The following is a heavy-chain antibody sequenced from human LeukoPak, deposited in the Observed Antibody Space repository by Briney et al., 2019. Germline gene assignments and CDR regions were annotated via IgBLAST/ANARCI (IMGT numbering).Heavy chain of an antibody. V-gene: IGHV4-59*08. CDR3: ATLRGSGSYYNQYYFDY. Sequence: PSETLSLTCTVSGGSINNYYWSWIRQPPGKGLEWIGYIYYSGSTNYNPSLKSRVTISVDTSKNQFSLKLSSVTAADTAVYYCATLRGSGSYYNQYYFDYWGQGTLVTVSS. D-gene: IGHD3-10*01. CDR2: IYYSGST. CDR1: GGSINNYY. J-gene: IGHJ4*02.